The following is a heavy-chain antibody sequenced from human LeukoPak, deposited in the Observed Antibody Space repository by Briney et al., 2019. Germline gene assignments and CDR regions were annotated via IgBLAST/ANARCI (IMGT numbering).Heavy chain of an antibody. CDR3: ARGGRAAAGSGFGY. Sequence: SVKVSCKASGGTFSSYAISWVRQAPGQGLEWMGGIIPIFGTANYAQKFQGRVTITADESTSTAYMELSSLRSEDTAVYYCARGGRAAAGSGFGYWGQGTLVTVSS. D-gene: IGHD6-13*01. J-gene: IGHJ4*02. CDR2: IIPIFGTA. CDR1: GGTFSSYA. V-gene: IGHV1-69*13.